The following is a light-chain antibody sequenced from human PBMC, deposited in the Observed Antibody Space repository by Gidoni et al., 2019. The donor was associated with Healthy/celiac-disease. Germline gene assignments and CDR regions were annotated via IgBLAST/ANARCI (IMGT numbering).Light chain of an antibody. CDR3: QQRSNWPPS. CDR1: QSVRSY. CDR2: DAS. J-gene: IGKJ4*01. V-gene: IGKV3-11*01. Sequence: EFVFTQSPATLSLSPGERATISCRASQSVRSYLAWYQQKPCQAPRLLIYDASNRATGIPARFSGSGSGTDFTHTISSLEPEDFAVYYCQQRSNWPPSFXGXTKVEIK.